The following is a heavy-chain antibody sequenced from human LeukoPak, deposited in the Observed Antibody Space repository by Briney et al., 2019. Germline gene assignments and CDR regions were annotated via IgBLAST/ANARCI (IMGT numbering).Heavy chain of an antibody. Sequence: GASVKVSCKASGYTFTGYYMHWVRQASGQGLEWMGWINPNSGDTRYAQKFQGRVTMARDTSISTAYMELSRLRSDDTTVYYCVVLGRGPVGYWGQGTLVTVSS. D-gene: IGHD2-15*01. CDR2: INPNSGDT. J-gene: IGHJ4*02. CDR1: GYTFTGYY. V-gene: IGHV1-2*02. CDR3: VVLGRGPVGY.